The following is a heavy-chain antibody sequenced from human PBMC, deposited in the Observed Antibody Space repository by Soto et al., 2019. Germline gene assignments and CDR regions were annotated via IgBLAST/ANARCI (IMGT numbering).Heavy chain of an antibody. V-gene: IGHV1-18*04. CDR1: GYTFTSYG. CDR2: ISAYNGNT. J-gene: IGHJ5*02. Sequence: QVQLVQSGAEVKKPGASVKVSCKASGYTFTSYGISWVRQAPGQGLVWMGWISAYNGNTNYAQKLQGRVTMTTDTSTSTAYMELRSLRSDDTAVYYCARDLGQDYGGNSNGNWFVLWGQGTLVTVSS. D-gene: IGHD4-17*01. CDR3: ARDLGQDYGGNSNGNWFVL.